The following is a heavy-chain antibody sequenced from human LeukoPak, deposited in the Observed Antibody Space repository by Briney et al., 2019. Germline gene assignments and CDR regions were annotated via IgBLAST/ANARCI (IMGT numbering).Heavy chain of an antibody. CDR1: GFSFTTSGVG. J-gene: IGHJ4*02. CDR3: ARRTLDYRENYYFDY. V-gene: IGHV2-5*01. D-gene: IGHD4-11*01. CDR2: IYWNDDK. Sequence: SGPTLVNPTQTLTLTCTFSGFSFTTSGVGVGWIRQPPGKALEWLALIYWNDDKRYSPSLKSRLAITKDTSKNQVVLTMTDMDPVDTATYYCARRTLDYRENYYFDYWGRGTLVTVSS.